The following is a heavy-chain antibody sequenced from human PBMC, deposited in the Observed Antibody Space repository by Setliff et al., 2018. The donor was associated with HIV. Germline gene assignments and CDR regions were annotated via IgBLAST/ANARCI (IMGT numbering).Heavy chain of an antibody. CDR1: GGSFSGYY. CDR3: ARMRLDGGYSYDY. D-gene: IGHD5-12*01. CDR2: IYYSGST. J-gene: IGHJ4*02. V-gene: IGHV4-59*08. Sequence: SETLSLTCAVYGGSFSGYYWTWIRQPPGRGLEWIGYIYYSGSTNYNPSLKSRVTISVDTSKNLFSLKLSSVTAADTGVYYCARMRLDGGYSYDYWGQGTLVTVSS.